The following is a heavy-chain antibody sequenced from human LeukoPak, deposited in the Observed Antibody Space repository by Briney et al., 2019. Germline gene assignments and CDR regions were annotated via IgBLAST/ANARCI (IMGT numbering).Heavy chain of an antibody. CDR1: GGSISSSSYY. J-gene: IGHJ4*02. CDR3: ARRGVYYYDRVDY. V-gene: IGHV4-39*01. CDR2: IYYSGST. D-gene: IGHD3-22*01. Sequence: PSETLSLTCTVSGGSISSSSYYWGWIRQPPGKGLEWIGSIYYSGSTYYNPSLKSRVTISVDTSKNQFSLKLSSVTAADTAVYYCARRGVYYYDRVDYWGQGTLVTVPS.